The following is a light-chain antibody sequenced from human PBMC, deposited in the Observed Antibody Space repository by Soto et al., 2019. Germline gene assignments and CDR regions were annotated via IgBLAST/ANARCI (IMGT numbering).Light chain of an antibody. CDR2: DVS. V-gene: IGLV2-14*03. J-gene: IGLJ1*01. Sequence: SVLTKPSSVYGSPGQSITISNTGTSSDVGGYNYVSWYQHHPGKAPKLMIYDVSYRPSGVSNRFSGSKSGNTASLTISGLQPEDEADYSCSSYTTSNTRQIVFGTGTKVTVL. CDR1: SSDVGGYNY. CDR3: SSYTTSNTRQIV.